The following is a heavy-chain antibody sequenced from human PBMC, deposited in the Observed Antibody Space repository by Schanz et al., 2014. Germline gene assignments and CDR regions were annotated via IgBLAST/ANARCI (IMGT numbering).Heavy chain of an antibody. V-gene: IGHV1-69*04. CDR3: ARLLGYSYGHYYYYGMDV. CDR2: ISPILGIA. Sequence: QVKLVQSGPEVKEPGSSVKVSCKASGYTFINSDINWVRQAPGQGLEWMGRISPILGIANYAQKFQGRVTITADKLTSTAYMELSSLRSEDTAVYYCARLLGYSYGHYYYYGMDVWGQGTTVTVSS. CDR1: GYTFINSD. D-gene: IGHD5-18*01. J-gene: IGHJ6*02.